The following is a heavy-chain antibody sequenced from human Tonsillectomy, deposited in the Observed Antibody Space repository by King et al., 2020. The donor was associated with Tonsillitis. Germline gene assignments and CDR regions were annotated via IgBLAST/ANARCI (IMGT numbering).Heavy chain of an antibody. V-gene: IGHV3-30*18. CDR1: GFTFDNYG. J-gene: IGHJ2*01. Sequence: VQLVESGGGVVQPGTSLRLSCAASGFTFDNYGMHWVRQAPGKGLEWVALIAYDASYETYADSVKGRFTISRDNSKYTLYLVMNSLRVEDTSVYFCAQDGICLSDWYFVLWGRGTLVTVSS. D-gene: IGHD3-16*01. CDR2: IAYDASYE. CDR3: AQDGICLSDWYFVL.